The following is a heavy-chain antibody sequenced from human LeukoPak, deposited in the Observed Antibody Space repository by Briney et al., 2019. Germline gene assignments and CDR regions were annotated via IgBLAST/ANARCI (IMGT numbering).Heavy chain of an antibody. J-gene: IGHJ4*02. CDR1: GFTFSSYA. Sequence: GGSLRLSCAASGFTFSSYAMSWVRQPAGRGLEWVSAISGSGESTYYADSVTGRFTSSKDNCKSTPYLQMTRLRTKVTAVYYCATEGAYVAYWGQGTLVTASS. CDR2: ISGSGEST. V-gene: IGHV3-23*01. CDR3: ATEGAYVAY. D-gene: IGHD5-12*01.